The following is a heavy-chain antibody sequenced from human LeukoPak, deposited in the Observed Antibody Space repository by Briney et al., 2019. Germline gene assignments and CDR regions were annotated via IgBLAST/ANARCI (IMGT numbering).Heavy chain of an antibody. CDR3: ARDRGGSSPFDY. CDR1: GYTFTGYY. J-gene: IGHJ4*02. CDR2: INPNSSGT. Sequence: ASVKVSCKASGYTFTGYYMHWVRQAPGQGLEWMGWINPNSSGTNYAQKFQGRVTMTRDTSISTAYMELSRLRSDDTAVYYCARDRGGSSPFDYWGQGTLVTVSS. V-gene: IGHV1-2*02. D-gene: IGHD6-13*01.